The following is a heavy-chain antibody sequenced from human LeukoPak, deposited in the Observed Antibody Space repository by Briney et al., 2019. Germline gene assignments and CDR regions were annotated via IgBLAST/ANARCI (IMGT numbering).Heavy chain of an antibody. CDR3: TKGREPDNGWNFDY. J-gene: IGHJ4*01. Sequence: PGGSLGLSCAASGFSLSNYAMNWVRQAPGKGLEWVSAILGNGDTYYADPVKGRFTISRDTSKNTLYLQMNSLRVDDTAIYYCTKGREPDNGWNFDYWGQGTLVIVSP. CDR2: ILGNGDT. D-gene: IGHD6-19*01. V-gene: IGHV3-23*01. CDR1: GFSLSNYA.